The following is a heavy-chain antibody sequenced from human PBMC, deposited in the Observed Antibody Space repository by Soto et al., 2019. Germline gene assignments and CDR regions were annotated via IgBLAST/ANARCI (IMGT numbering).Heavy chain of an antibody. Sequence: VGSLRLSCAASGFTFRGYGMHWVRQAPGRGLEWVALISYDGSIKYYADSVRGRFTISRDNSKNTLYLQMNSLRAEDTAVYYCANSEYSRYKNIDVWGQGTTVTVSS. J-gene: IGHJ6*02. D-gene: IGHD5-18*01. V-gene: IGHV3-30*18. CDR1: GFTFRGYG. CDR2: ISYDGSIK. CDR3: ANSEYSRYKNIDV.